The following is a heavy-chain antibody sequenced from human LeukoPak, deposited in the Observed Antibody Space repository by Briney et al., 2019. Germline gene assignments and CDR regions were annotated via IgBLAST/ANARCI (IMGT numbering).Heavy chain of an antibody. D-gene: IGHD3-10*01. CDR1: GFTFSNAW. V-gene: IGHV3-15*01. Sequence: GGSLRLSCAASGFTFSNAWMSWVRQAPGKGLEWVGRIKSKTDGGTTDYAAPVKGRFTISRDDSKNTLYLQMNSLRAEDTAVYYCARGITMLRGVISYFDYWGQGTLVTVSS. CDR3: ARGITMLRGVISYFDY. J-gene: IGHJ4*02. CDR2: IKSKTDGGTT.